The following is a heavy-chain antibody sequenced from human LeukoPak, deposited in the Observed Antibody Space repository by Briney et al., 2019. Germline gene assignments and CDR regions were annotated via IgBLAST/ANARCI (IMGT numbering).Heavy chain of an antibody. CDR3: ARAPGYSSGWPPDY. D-gene: IGHD6-19*01. CDR2: ISAYNGNT. J-gene: IGHJ4*02. V-gene: IGHV1-18*01. Sequence: ASVKVSCKASGYTFTSYGIRWVRQAPGQGLEWMGWISAYNGNTNYAQKLQGRVTMTTDTSTSTAYMALRSLRSDGTAVYYCARAPGYSSGWPPDYWGQGTLVTVSS. CDR1: GYTFTSYG.